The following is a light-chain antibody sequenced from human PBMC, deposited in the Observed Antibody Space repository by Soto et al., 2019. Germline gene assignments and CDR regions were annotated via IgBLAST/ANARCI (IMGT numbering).Light chain of an antibody. V-gene: IGKV2-28*01. CDR3: MQALQTPLT. Sequence: DIVMTQSPLSLPVIPGEPASISCWSSQSLLDSNGNNHLNWYLQKPGQSPQVLIYLGSNRASGVPDRVSCSGSGTDFTLKISRVEAEDVGVYYCMQALQTPLTFGQGTRLEIK. CDR1: QSLLDSNGNNH. CDR2: LGS. J-gene: IGKJ5*01.